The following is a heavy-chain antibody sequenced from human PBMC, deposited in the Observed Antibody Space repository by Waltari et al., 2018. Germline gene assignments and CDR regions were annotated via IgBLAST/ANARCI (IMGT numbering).Heavy chain of an antibody. V-gene: IGHV3-23*01. D-gene: IGHD1-20*01. CDR1: GFTFRRYA. CDR3: TRRVRPGINNL. J-gene: IGHJ4*02. Sequence: EVQLLESGGGLVQRGGSLRLSCAASGFTFRRYAMSWVRQAPGKGLEWVSAISGSGFTTYYADSVKGRFTISRDNSKNTLYLQLNSLRAEDTAVYYCTRRVRPGINNLWGRGTLVTVSS. CDR2: ISGSGFTT.